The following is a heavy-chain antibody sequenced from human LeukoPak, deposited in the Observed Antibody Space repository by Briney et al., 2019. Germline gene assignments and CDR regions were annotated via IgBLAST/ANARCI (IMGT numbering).Heavy chain of an antibody. CDR2: IIPIFGTA. D-gene: IGHD6-19*01. V-gene: IGHV1-69*05. CDR1: GGTFSSYA. J-gene: IGHJ3*02. Sequence: SVKVSCKASGGTFSSYAISWVRQAPGQGLEWMGGIIPIFGTANYAQKFQGRVTMTTDTSTSTAYMELRSLRSDDTAVYYCARFGLGKHIEVAGIPFDIWGQGTMVTVSS. CDR3: ARFGLGKHIEVAGIPFDI.